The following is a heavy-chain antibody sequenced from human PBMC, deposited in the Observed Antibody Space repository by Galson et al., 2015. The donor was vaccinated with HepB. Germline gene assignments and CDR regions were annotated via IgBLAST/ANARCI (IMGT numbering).Heavy chain of an antibody. V-gene: IGHV3-15*01. Sequence: SLRLSCAASGFTFNTAWMTWVRQAPGKGLEWVGLIKSKESGGTADYGAPVKGRFTISRDDSKNMVYLQMNSLKNEDTAMYYCSADVPAYGSGGFDYRGQGTLVAVSS. CDR3: SADVPAYGSGGFDY. D-gene: IGHD6-19*01. CDR2: IKSKESGGTA. CDR1: GFTFNTAW. J-gene: IGHJ4*02.